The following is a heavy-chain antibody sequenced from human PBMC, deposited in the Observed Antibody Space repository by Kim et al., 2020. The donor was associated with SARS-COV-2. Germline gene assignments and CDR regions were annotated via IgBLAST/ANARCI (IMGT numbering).Heavy chain of an antibody. CDR3: ARGGYSGSYPPRYYWFDP. J-gene: IGHJ5*02. D-gene: IGHD1-26*01. CDR1: GGSISSYY. V-gene: IGHV4-59*13. CDR2: IYYSGST. Sequence: SETLSLTCTVSGGSISSYYWSWIRQPPGKGLEWIGYIYYSGSTNYNPSLKSRVTISVDTSKNQFSLKLSSVTAADTAVYYCARGGYSGSYPPRYYWFDPWGQGTLVTVSS.